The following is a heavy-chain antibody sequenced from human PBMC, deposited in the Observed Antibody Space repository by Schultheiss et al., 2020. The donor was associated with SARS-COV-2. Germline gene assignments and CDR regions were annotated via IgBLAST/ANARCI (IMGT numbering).Heavy chain of an antibody. CDR2: IKQDGSEK. D-gene: IGHD7-27*01. V-gene: IGHV3-7*01. CDR1: GFTFSSYA. CDR3: AVGISEDAFDI. Sequence: GGSLRLSCAASGFTFSSYAMSWVRQAPGKGLEWVANIKQDGSEKYYVDSVKGRFTISRDNAKNSLYLQMNSLRAEDTAVYYCAVGISEDAFDIWGQGTMVTVSS. J-gene: IGHJ3*02.